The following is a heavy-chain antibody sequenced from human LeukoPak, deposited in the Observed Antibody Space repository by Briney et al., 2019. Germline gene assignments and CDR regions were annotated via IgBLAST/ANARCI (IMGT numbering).Heavy chain of an antibody. CDR3: ARDFPSTQSYSSSWSWDY. V-gene: IGHV4-59*12. CDR2: IYYSGST. Sequence: PGGSLRLSCAASGFTFSSYSMNWVRQAPGKGLEWIGNIYYSGSTYYNPSLRSRVTISVDTSKNQFSLKLTSVTAADTAVYYCARDFPSTQSYSSSWSWDYWGQGTLVTVSS. D-gene: IGHD6-13*01. J-gene: IGHJ4*02. CDR1: GFTFSSYS.